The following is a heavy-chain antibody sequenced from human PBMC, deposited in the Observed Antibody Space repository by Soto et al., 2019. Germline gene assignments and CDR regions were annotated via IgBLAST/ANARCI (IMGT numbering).Heavy chain of an antibody. Sequence: GESLKISCKGSGYSFTSYWIGWVRQMPGKGLEWMGIIYPVDSDTRYRPSFQGQVTISADKSISTAYLQWSSLKASDTAMYYCARRNTAMGYYYGMDVWGQGTTVTVSS. CDR3: ARRNTAMGYYYGMDV. CDR1: GYSFTSYW. V-gene: IGHV5-51*01. J-gene: IGHJ6*02. CDR2: IYPVDSDT. D-gene: IGHD5-18*01.